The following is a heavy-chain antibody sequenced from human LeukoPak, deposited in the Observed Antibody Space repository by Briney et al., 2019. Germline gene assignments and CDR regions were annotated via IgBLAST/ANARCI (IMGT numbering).Heavy chain of an antibody. CDR2: INHSGST. J-gene: IGHJ3*02. V-gene: IGHV4-34*01. D-gene: IGHD3-16*02. Sequence: SETLSLTCAVYGGSFSGYYWSWIRQPPGKGLEWIGEINHSGSTNYNPSLKSRVTISVDTSKNQFSLKLSSVTAADTAVYYCARRPWRRGSYRLDAFDIWGQGTFDIWGQGTMVTVSS. CDR1: GGSFSGYY. CDR3: ARRPWRRGSYRLDAFDIWGQGTFDI.